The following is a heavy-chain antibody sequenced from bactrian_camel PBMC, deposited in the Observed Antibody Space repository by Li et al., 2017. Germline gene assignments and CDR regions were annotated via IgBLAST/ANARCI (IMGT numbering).Heavy chain of an antibody. CDR3: ATSNDMSCGRTPWAASEYNR. CDR2: IRRNGDE. Sequence: DVQLVESGGGSVQVGGSLNLSCAAAGYSHSSNCMGWFRQAPGQEREGIAGIRRNGDEYYAGSVKGRFTISQNKAKDTLYLEMNKLTPDDTAMYYCATSNDMSCGRTPWAASEYNRWGQGTQVTVS. D-gene: IGHD1*01. V-gene: IGHV3S67*01. J-gene: IGHJ4*01. CDR1: GYSHSSNC.